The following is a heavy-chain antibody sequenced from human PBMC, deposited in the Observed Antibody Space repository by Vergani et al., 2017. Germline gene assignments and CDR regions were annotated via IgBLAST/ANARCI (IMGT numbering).Heavy chain of an antibody. CDR2: IIPVLGKT. D-gene: IGHD2-21*02. CDR3: ARDPRGYGGDPEDYYYGMDV. Sequence: QVQLVQSGAEVKKPGSSVKVSCKASGATFRSNTISWVRQVPGQGLEWMGRIIPVLGKTKYAQDFQGRLTITADTSTSTDYMELTSLRSQDTAVYYCARDPRGYGGDPEDYYYGMDVWGQGTTVTVSS. J-gene: IGHJ6*02. CDR1: GATFRSNT. V-gene: IGHV1-69*08.